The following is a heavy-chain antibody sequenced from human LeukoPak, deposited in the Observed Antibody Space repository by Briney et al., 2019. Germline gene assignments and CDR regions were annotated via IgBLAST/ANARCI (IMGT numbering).Heavy chain of an antibody. CDR3: ARDLGYDKRSDAFDI. J-gene: IGHJ3*02. Sequence: WASVKVSCKTSGYMFTTYYPHWVRQAPGQGLEWMGWINPHSGGTNYAQKFQGRVTMTRDTSISTVYMELSSLRSDDTAVYYCARDLGYDKRSDAFDIWGQGTMVTVSS. D-gene: IGHD3-22*01. CDR1: GYMFTTYY. CDR2: INPHSGGT. V-gene: IGHV1-2*02.